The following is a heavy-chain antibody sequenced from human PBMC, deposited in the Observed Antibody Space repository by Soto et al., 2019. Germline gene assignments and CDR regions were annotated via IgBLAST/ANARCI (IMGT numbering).Heavy chain of an antibody. J-gene: IGHJ2*01. CDR2: ISSGGSTI. CDR1: GFTFSDYY. CDR3: ARAGSGWLVWYFDL. Sequence: QVQLVESGGGLVKPGGSLRLSCAASGFTFSDYYMSWIRQAPGEGLEWVSSISSGGSTIHYADSVKGRFTISRDNAKNSLYLKLNSLRAEDAAVYYCARAGSGWLVWYFDLWGRGTLVTVSS. V-gene: IGHV3-11*01. D-gene: IGHD6-19*01.